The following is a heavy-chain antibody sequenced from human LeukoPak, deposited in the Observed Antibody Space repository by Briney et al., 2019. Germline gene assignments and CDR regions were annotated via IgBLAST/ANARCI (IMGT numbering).Heavy chain of an antibody. Sequence: SETLSLTCAVSGGSISSSNWWSWVRQPPGKGLEWIGEIYHSGSTNYNPSLKSRVTISVDKSKNQFSLKLSSVTAADTAVYYCARTYDSSGYPRAEYFQHWGQGTLVTVSS. CDR3: ARTYDSSGYPRAEYFQH. J-gene: IGHJ1*01. V-gene: IGHV4-4*02. D-gene: IGHD3-22*01. CDR1: GGSISSSNW. CDR2: IYHSGST.